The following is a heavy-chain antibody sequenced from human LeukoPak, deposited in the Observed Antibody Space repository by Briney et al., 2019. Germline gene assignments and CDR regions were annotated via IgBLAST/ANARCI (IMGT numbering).Heavy chain of an antibody. Sequence: SETLSLTCTVSGGSISSSSYYWGWIRQPPGKGLEWIGSIYYSGSTYYNPSLKSRVTISVDTSKNQFSLKLSSVTAADTAVYYCARMTYYYGSGSLEYWGQGTLVTVSS. J-gene: IGHJ4*02. D-gene: IGHD3-10*01. CDR1: GGSISSSSYY. CDR2: IYYSGST. V-gene: IGHV4-39*07. CDR3: ARMTYYYGSGSLEY.